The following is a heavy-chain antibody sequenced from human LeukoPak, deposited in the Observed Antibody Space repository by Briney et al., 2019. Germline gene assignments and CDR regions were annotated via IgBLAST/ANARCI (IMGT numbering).Heavy chain of an antibody. CDR3: ARNGDYVPDDAFDI. D-gene: IGHD4-17*01. Sequence: SVKVYCKASGGTFSSYAISWVRQAPGQGLEWMGRIIPIFGTANYAQKFQGRVTITTDESTSTAYMELSSLRSEDTAVYYCARNGDYVPDDAFDIWGQGTMVTVSS. CDR2: IIPIFGTA. CDR1: GGTFSSYA. V-gene: IGHV1-69*05. J-gene: IGHJ3*02.